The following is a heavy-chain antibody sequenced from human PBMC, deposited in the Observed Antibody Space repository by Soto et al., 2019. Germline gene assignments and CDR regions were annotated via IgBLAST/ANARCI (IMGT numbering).Heavy chain of an antibody. CDR3: ARESRSWYGSIWDY. CDR2: MYYSGGT. V-gene: IGHV4-59*12. Sequence: QVQLQESGPGLVKPSETLSLTCTVSGGSISSYYWSWIRQPPGKGLEWIGYMYYSGGTNYNPSLKSRVTISVDTSKNQFSLKLSSVTAADTAVYYCARESRSWYGSIWDYWGQGTLVTVSS. CDR1: GGSISSYY. D-gene: IGHD6-13*01. J-gene: IGHJ4*02.